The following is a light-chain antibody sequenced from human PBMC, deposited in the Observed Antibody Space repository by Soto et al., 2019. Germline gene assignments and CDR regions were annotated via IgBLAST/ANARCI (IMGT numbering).Light chain of an antibody. CDR2: GVS. CDR1: QSVSNSY. J-gene: IGKJ1*01. V-gene: IGKV3-20*01. CDR3: QQYGSSPGT. Sequence: EIVVTQSPGTLSLSPGERATLSCRASQSVSNSYLAWYHQKPGQAPRLLIYGVSKRATGTPDRFSGSGSGTDFTLTISRLEPEDFAVYYCQQYGSSPGTFGQGTKVEIK.